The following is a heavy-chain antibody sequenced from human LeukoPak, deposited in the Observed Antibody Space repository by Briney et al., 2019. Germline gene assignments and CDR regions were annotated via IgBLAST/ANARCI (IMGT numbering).Heavy chain of an antibody. J-gene: IGHJ6*03. CDR1: GYTFATYF. CDR3: ARALVTPRSYYYYMDV. V-gene: IGHV1-46*01. CDR2: INPTGGST. Sequence: GASMKVSCKASGYTFATYFMHWVRQAPGQGLEWMGIINPTGGSTTYAQEFQGRVTMTRDMSTSTVYMELSSLRSEDTAVYYCARALVTPRSYYYYMDVWGKGTTVTVSS. D-gene: IGHD2/OR15-2a*01.